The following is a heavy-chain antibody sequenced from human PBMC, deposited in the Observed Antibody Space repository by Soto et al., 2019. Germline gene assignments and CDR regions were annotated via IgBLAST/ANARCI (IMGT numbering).Heavy chain of an antibody. CDR1: GGYINDGSYY. Sequence: SETLSLTCSVSGGYINDGSYYWGWIRQPPGKGLEWIGSIYSSGYTYYDPSLKSRVAISADTSKNQFSLKLSSVTSADTAIFYCARHSHRRTWFDSWGQGALVTVSS. J-gene: IGHJ5*01. CDR3: ARHSHRRTWFDS. V-gene: IGHV4-39*01. CDR2: IYSSGYT.